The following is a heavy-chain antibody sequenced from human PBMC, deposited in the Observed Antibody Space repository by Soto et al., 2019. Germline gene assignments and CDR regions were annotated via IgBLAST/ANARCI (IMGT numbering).Heavy chain of an antibody. CDR2: ISAYNGNT. CDR1: GYTFTSYG. V-gene: IGHV1-18*01. CDR3: ARGWVAAAGTYNWFDP. J-gene: IGHJ5*02. D-gene: IGHD6-13*01. Sequence: GASVKVSCKASGYTFTSYGISWVRQVPGQGLEWMGWISAYNGNTNYAQKLQGRVTMTTDTSTSTAYMELRSLRPDDTAVYYCARGWVAAAGTYNWFDPWGQGTLVTVSS.